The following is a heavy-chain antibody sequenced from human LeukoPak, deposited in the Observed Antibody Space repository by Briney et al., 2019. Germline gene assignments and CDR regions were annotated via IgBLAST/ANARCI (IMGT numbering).Heavy chain of an antibody. J-gene: IGHJ4*02. V-gene: IGHV4-39*01. D-gene: IGHD2-2*01. CDR3: ARALQDIVVVPAAAFYY. CDR1: GGSISSSSYY. CDR2: IYYSGST. Sequence: SETLSLTCTVSGGSISSSSYYWGWIRQPPGKGLEWIGSIYYSGSTYYNPSLKSRVTISVDTSKNQFSLKLSSVTAADTAVYYCARALQDIVVVPAAAFYYWGQGTLVTVSS.